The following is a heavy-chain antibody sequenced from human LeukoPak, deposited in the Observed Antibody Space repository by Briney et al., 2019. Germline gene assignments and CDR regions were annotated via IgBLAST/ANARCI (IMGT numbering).Heavy chain of an antibody. D-gene: IGHD2-15*01. CDR3: AKQLGYCSDGSCYFPY. J-gene: IGHJ4*02. CDR2: ISNNGGYT. Sequence: GGSLRLSCAASGFTFSSSAMSWVRQAPGKGLEWVSAISNNGGYTYYADSVQGRFTISRDNSKSTLCLRMNSLRAEDTAVYYCAKQLGYCSDGSCYFPYWGQGTLVTVSS. CDR1: GFTFSSSA. V-gene: IGHV3-23*01.